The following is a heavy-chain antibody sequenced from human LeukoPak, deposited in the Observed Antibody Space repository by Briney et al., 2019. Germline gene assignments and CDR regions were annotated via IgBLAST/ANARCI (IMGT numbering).Heavy chain of an antibody. CDR2: ISYDGNNK. CDR1: GFSFSSAG. V-gene: IGHV3-30*18. D-gene: IGHD2-2*02. J-gene: IGHJ4*02. CDR3: AKVGYCSSTSCYRGYYFDY. Sequence: PGGSLRLSCAASGFSFSSAGFHWVRQAPGKGLEWVAVISYDGNNKYYADSVKGRFTISRDNSKNILYLQMNSLRAEDTAVYYCAKVGYCSSTSCYRGYYFDYWGQGTLVTVSS.